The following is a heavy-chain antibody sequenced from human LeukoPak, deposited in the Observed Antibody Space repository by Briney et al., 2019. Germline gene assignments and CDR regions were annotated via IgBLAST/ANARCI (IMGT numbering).Heavy chain of an antibody. CDR2: INHSGST. V-gene: IGHV4-34*01. CDR1: GGSFSGYY. J-gene: IGHJ5*02. D-gene: IGHD3-10*01. CDR3: ARGTRYYYGSGSYYPNWRSNNWFDP. Sequence: PSETLSPTCAVYGGSFSGYYWSWIRQPPGKGLEWIGEINHSGSTNYNPSLKSRVTISVDTSKNQFSLKLSSVTAADTAVYYCARGTRYYYGSGSYYPNWRSNNWFDPWGQGTLVTVSS.